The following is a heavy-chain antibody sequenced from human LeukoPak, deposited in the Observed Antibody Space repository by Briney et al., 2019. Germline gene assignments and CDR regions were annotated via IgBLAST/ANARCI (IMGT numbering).Heavy chain of an antibody. CDR3: ARDHPNRYYDSSDRFDP. CDR2: ISAYNGNT. Sequence: ASVKVSRKASGYTFTSYGISWVRQAPGQGLEWMGWISAYNGNTNYAQKLQGRVTMTTDTSTSTAYMELRSLRSDDTAVYYCARDHPNRYYDSSDRFDPWGQGTLVTVSS. D-gene: IGHD3-22*01. J-gene: IGHJ5*02. CDR1: GYTFTSYG. V-gene: IGHV1-18*01.